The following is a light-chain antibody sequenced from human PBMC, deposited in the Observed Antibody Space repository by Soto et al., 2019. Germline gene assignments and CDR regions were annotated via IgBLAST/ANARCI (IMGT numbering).Light chain of an antibody. CDR3: QQHNQWPIT. Sequence: EIVLTQSPGTLSLSPGERATLSCRASQSLSNNIYLAWYQQKPGQAPRLLIFHTSLRPTGIPDRFSGSGSGTDFALTISRLEPEDSAVYYCQQHNQWPITFGQGTRLEI. CDR2: HTS. J-gene: IGKJ5*01. V-gene: IGKV3D-20*02. CDR1: QSLSNNIY.